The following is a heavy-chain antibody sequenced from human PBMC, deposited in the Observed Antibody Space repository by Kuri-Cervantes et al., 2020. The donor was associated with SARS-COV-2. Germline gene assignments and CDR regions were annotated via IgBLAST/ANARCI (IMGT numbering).Heavy chain of an antibody. Sequence: ASVKVSCKASGYTFTSYGISWVRQAPGKGLEWMGGFDPEDGEAIYAQKFQGRVTMTEDTSTDTAYMELSSLRSEDTAVYYCATGVAHQPEYWGQGTLVTVSS. V-gene: IGHV1-24*01. CDR2: FDPEDGEA. CDR3: ATGVAHQPEY. J-gene: IGHJ4*02. CDR1: GYTFTSYG.